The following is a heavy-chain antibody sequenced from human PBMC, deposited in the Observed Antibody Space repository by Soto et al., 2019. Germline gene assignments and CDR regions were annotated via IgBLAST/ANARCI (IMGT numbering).Heavy chain of an antibody. CDR2: INAGNGNT. J-gene: IGHJ3*02. V-gene: IGHV1-3*01. CDR1: GYTFTSYA. D-gene: IGHD2-15*01. CDR3: ARGLPTYCSGGSCYSDAFDI. Sequence: ASVKVSCKASGYTFTSYAMHWVRQAPGQRLEWMGWINAGNGNTKYSQKFQGRVTITRDTSASTAYMELSSLRSEDTAVYYCARGLPTYCSGGSCYSDAFDIWGQGTMVTVSS.